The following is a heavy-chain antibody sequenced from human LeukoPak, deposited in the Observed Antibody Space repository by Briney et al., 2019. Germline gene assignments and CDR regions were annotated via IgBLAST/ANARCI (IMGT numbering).Heavy chain of an antibody. J-gene: IGHJ4*02. CDR1: GFTFSSYS. D-gene: IGHD3-22*01. CDR3: AKDAGSRGYYYDSSGYFDY. V-gene: IGHV3-21*04. CDR2: ISSSSSYI. Sequence: PGGSLRLSCAASGFTFSSYSMNWVRQAPGKGLEWVSSISSSSSYIYYADSVKGRFTISRDNAKNSLYLQMNSLRAEDTAVYYCAKDAGSRGYYYDSSGYFDYWGQGTLVTVSS.